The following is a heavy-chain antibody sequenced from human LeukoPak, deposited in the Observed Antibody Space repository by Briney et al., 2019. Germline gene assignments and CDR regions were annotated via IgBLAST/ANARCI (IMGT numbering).Heavy chain of an antibody. CDR1: GYTFISYY. V-gene: IGHV1-46*01. CDR2: INPSGGST. CDR3: ARTKIVLRYFAWFDP. J-gene: IGHJ5*02. D-gene: IGHD3-9*01. Sequence: ASVKVSCKASGYTFISYYMHELRQAHGKGLEWMGIINPSGGSTSYAQKFQGRVTMTRDTSTSTVYIELSSLRSEDTAVYYCARTKIVLRYFAWFDPWGQGTLVTVSS.